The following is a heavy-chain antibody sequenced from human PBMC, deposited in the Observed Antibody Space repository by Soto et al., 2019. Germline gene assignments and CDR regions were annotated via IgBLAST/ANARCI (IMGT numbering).Heavy chain of an antibody. CDR1: GFTFSSYS. CDR3: ARDIDG. Sequence: EVQVVESGGGLVQSGGSLGLSCAASGFTFSSYSMNWFRQAPGKGLEWVSYISSSSSTKFYADSVKGRFTISIDNVRNSLYLQMNSMRAEDMAVYYCARDIDGGGQGTLVTVSS. V-gene: IGHV3-48*01. J-gene: IGHJ4*02. CDR2: ISSSSSTK. D-gene: IGHD2-15*01.